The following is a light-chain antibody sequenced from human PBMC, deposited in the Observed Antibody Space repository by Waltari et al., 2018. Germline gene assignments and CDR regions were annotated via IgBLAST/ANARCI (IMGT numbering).Light chain of an antibody. CDR1: QSVISN. CDR2: GAS. J-gene: IGKJ1*01. V-gene: IGKV3-15*01. CDR3: QQYNNWPPERT. Sequence: EIVMTQSPATLSVSPGERATLSSRASQSVISNLPWYQQEPGKAPRLLIYGASTRATGIPARFSGSGSGTEFILTISSLQSEDFAVYYCQQYNNWPPERTFGQGTKVEIK.